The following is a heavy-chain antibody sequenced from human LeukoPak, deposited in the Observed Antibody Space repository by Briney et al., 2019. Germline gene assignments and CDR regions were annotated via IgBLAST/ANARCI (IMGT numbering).Heavy chain of an antibody. V-gene: IGHV3-23*01. CDR3: ANLLLHYVILTGYYFDY. CDR2: ISGSGGST. Sequence: GGSLRLSCAASGFTFSSYAMSWVRQAPGKGLQWVSAISGSGGSTYYADSVKGRFTISRDNSKNTLYLPMSSLRAAATAVYYCANLLLHYVILTGYYFDYWGQGTLVTVSS. J-gene: IGHJ4*02. D-gene: IGHD3-9*01. CDR1: GFTFSSYA.